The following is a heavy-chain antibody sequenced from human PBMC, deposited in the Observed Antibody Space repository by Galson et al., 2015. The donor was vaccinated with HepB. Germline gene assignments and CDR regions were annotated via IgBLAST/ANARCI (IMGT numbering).Heavy chain of an antibody. V-gene: IGHV3-7*03. CDR2: IKQDGSEK. J-gene: IGHJ4*02. Sequence: SLRLSCAASGFTFSSYWMSWVRQAPGKGLEWVANIKQDGSEKYYVDSVKGRFTISRDNAKNSLYLQMNSLRAEDTAVYYCARAAYCGGDCYSGGDDYWGQGTLVTVSS. CDR3: ARAAYCGGDCYSGGDDY. CDR1: GFTFSSYW. D-gene: IGHD2-21*01.